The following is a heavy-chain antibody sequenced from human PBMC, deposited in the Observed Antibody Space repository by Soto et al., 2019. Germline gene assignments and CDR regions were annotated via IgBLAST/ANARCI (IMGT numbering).Heavy chain of an antibody. V-gene: IGHV5-51*01. CDR1: GYNFTSYW. Sequence: GESQKISCKRSGYNFTSYWIGWVRQMPGKGVEWMEIIYPGDSDIRYSPSFQGQVTISADKSISTAYLQWSSLKASDTAMYYCARVGSSGYYKPYYYYGMDVWGQGTTVTVSS. J-gene: IGHJ6*02. CDR2: IYPGDSDI. CDR3: ARVGSSGYYKPYYYYGMDV. D-gene: IGHD3-22*01.